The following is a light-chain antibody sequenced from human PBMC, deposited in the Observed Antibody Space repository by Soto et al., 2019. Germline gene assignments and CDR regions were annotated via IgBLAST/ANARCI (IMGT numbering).Light chain of an antibody. Sequence: EIVLTQSPGTLSLSPGERATLSCRASQSVKSTYLAWYQQRPGQPPRLLIYGASSRATGIPDRFSGRGSGTDFTLTISRLEPEDFAVYYCQLYDSSPSFTFGPGTKVEIK. V-gene: IGKV3-20*01. J-gene: IGKJ3*01. CDR2: GAS. CDR1: QSVKSTY. CDR3: QLYDSSPSFT.